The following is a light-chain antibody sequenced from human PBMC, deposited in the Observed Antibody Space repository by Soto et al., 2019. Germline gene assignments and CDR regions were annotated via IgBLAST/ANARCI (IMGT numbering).Light chain of an antibody. CDR2: GAS. Sequence: EIVMPQYPATLSVSPGERATLSCRASQSVSSNLAWYQQKPGQAPRLLIYGASTRATGIPARFSGSGSGTEFTLTISSLQSEDFAVYYCQQYNNWPPVTFGQGTRLEIK. V-gene: IGKV3-15*01. CDR1: QSVSSN. CDR3: QQYNNWPPVT. J-gene: IGKJ5*01.